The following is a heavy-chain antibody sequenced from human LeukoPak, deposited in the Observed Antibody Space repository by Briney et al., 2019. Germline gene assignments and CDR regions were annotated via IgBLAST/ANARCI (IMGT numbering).Heavy chain of an antibody. J-gene: IGHJ4*02. CDR3: VRGTDCSATTCYPLSAFDY. D-gene: IGHD2-2*01. V-gene: IGHV3-21*04. Sequence: GGSLRLPCVASGFIFSDFGMNWVRQVPGKGLEWVAFISSRGTSTFYAESVKGRFTISRDTGKKSLDLQMASLRVEDTAAYYCVRGTDCSATTCYPLSAFDYWGQGTLVTVSS. CDR1: GFIFSDFG. CDR2: ISSRGTST.